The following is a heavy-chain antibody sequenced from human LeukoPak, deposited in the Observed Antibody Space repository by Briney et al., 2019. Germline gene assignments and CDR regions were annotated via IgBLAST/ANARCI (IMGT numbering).Heavy chain of an antibody. D-gene: IGHD1-26*01. CDR1: GFTFDNYR. Sequence: GGSLRLSCAASGFTFDNYRMSWVRQAPGKGLEWVSTVNADGGNTYYADSVRGRFTISRDNSKSTLILQMNSLRVEDTALYYCTKRVKYGGTWDHFADWGQGTLVTVSS. CDR2: VNADGGNT. CDR3: TKRVKYGGTWDHFAD. V-gene: IGHV3-23*01. J-gene: IGHJ4*02.